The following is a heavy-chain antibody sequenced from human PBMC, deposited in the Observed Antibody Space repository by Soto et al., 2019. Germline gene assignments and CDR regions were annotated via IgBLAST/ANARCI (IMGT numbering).Heavy chain of an antibody. D-gene: IGHD6-19*01. V-gene: IGHV1-3*01. Sequence: ASVKVSCKASGYTFTSYAMHWARQAPGQRLEWMGWINAGNGNTKYSQKFQGRVTITRDTSASTAYMELSSLRSEDTAVYYCARVARGAGHYYYYGMDVWGQGTTVTVSS. CDR3: ARVARGAGHYYYYGMDV. CDR1: GYTFTSYA. J-gene: IGHJ6*02. CDR2: INAGNGNT.